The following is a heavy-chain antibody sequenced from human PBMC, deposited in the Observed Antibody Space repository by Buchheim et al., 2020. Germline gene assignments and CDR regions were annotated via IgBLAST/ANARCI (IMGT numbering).Heavy chain of an antibody. J-gene: IGHJ5*02. CDR2: ISGSSTYI. V-gene: IGHV3-21*01. CDR3: TRDSNGRGDNWFDP. CDR1: GFTFSSYS. Sequence: EVQLVESGGGLVKSGGSLRLSCAASGFTFSSYSMNWVRQAPGQGLEWVSSISGSSTYIYYAYSVKGRFTISRANAKNSLYLQMNSLRAEDTAVYYCTRDSNGRGDNWFDPWGQGT. D-gene: IGHD1-1*01.